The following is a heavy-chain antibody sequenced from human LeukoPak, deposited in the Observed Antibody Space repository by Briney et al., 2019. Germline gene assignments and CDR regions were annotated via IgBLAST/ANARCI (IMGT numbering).Heavy chain of an antibody. V-gene: IGHV3-23*01. CDR3: VKGAWLDY. Sequence: PGGSLRLSCAASGFTFSTFDMSWVRQAPGKGLEWVSVITGRDGSTFFADSVRGRFTISKDNSENTLYLQMHSLRAEDTAVYYCVKGAWLDYWGQGALVTVPS. D-gene: IGHD3-9*01. J-gene: IGHJ4*02. CDR2: ITGRDGST. CDR1: GFTFSTFD.